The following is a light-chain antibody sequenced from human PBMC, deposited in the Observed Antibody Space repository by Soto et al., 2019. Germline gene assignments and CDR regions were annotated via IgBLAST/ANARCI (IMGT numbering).Light chain of an antibody. CDR1: QSMSSW. J-gene: IGKJ2*01. CDR2: KAS. Sequence: DIQMTQSPSTLSASVGDRVTITCRASQSMSSWLAWYQQKPGKAPKLLIYKASTLESGAPSRFSGSGSGTEFTLTISSLQPDDFATYYCQQYNSYPYIFGQGTKLEIK. V-gene: IGKV1-5*03. CDR3: QQYNSYPYI.